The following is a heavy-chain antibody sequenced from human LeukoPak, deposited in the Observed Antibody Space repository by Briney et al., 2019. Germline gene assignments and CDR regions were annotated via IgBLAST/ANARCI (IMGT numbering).Heavy chain of an antibody. CDR1: GFTFSSYG. CDR2: ISYDGSNK. V-gene: IGHV3-30*03. CDR3: ARDSYDILTGHGGSAFDI. D-gene: IGHD3-9*01. J-gene: IGHJ3*02. Sequence: GGSLRLSCAASGFTFSSYGMHWVRQAPGKGLEWVAVISYDGSNKYYADSVKGRFTISRDNSKNTLYLQMNSLRAEDTAVYYCARDSYDILTGHGGSAFDIWGQGTMVTVSS.